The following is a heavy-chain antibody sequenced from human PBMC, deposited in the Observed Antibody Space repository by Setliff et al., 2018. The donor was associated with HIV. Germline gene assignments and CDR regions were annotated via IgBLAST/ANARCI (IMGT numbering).Heavy chain of an antibody. D-gene: IGHD2-21*02. CDR3: ARRAYCGGDCYHYYYYMDV. CDR1: GGSISSYY. J-gene: IGHJ6*03. V-gene: IGHV4-39*07. Sequence: SETLSLTCTVSGGSISSYYWGWVRQPPGKGLEWIGSLYYGGSTYYNSSLKSRVTISVNTSKNQFSLRLSSVTAADTAVYYCARRAYCGGDCYHYYYYMDVWGKGTTVTVSS. CDR2: LYYGGST.